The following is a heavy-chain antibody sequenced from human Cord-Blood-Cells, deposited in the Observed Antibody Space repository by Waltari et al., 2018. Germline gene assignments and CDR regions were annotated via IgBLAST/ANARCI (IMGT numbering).Heavy chain of an antibody. V-gene: IGHV3-30*02. J-gene: IGHJ4*02. CDR1: GFTFSSYG. Sequence: QVQLVESGGGVVQPGGSLRLSCAASGFTFSSYGMHWVRQAPGKGVEGVAFIRYDGSNKYYADSVKGRFTISRDNSKNTLYLQMNSLRAEDTAVYYCAKGGSSNDYWGQGTLVTVSS. D-gene: IGHD6-6*01. CDR2: IRYDGSNK. CDR3: AKGGSSNDY.